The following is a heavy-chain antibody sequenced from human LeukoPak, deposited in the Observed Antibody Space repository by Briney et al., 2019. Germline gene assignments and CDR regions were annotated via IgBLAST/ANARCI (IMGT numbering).Heavy chain of an antibody. CDR3: ARAYYYGSGSYYSPFDY. Sequence: TGGSLRLSCAASGFTFSSYSMNWVRQAPGKGLEWVSSITIISSYIYYADSVKGRFTISRDNAKNSLYLQMNIRRAEDTAVYYCARAYYYGSGSYYSPFDYWGQGTLVTVSA. J-gene: IGHJ4*02. CDR1: GFTFSSYS. D-gene: IGHD3-10*01. CDR2: ITIISSYI. V-gene: IGHV3-21*01.